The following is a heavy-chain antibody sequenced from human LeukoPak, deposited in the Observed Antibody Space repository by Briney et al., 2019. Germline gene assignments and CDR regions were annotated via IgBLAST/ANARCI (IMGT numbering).Heavy chain of an antibody. D-gene: IGHD3-10*01. Sequence: SETLSLTCTVSGGSISSYYWSWIRQPPGKGLEWIGYIYTSGSTNYNPSLKSRVTISVDTSKNQFSLKLSSVTAADTAVYYCATSRPLGEWPRFDYWGQGTLVTVSS. CDR2: IYTSGST. J-gene: IGHJ4*02. V-gene: IGHV4-4*09. CDR3: ATSRPLGEWPRFDY. CDR1: GGSISSYY.